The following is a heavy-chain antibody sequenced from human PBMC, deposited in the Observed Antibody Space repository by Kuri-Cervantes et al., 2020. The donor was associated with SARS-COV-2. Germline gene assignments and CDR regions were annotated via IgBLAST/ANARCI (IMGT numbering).Heavy chain of an antibody. CDR1: GYTFTGYY. D-gene: IGHD3-22*01. Sequence: AAVKVSCKASGYTFTGYYMHWVRQAPGQGLEWMGWINPNSGGQNYAQKFQGWVTMTRDTSISTVYMELSRLRSDDTAVYYCARSTPFRRLVVSSQWGAFDIWGQGTMVTVSS. J-gene: IGHJ3*02. CDR3: ARSTPFRRLVVSSQWGAFDI. V-gene: IGHV1-2*04. CDR2: INPNSGGQ.